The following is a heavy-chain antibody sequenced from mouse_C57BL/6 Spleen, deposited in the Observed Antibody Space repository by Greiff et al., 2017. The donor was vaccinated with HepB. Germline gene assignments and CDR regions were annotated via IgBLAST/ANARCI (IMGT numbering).Heavy chain of an antibody. J-gene: IGHJ2*01. CDR2: ISDGGSYT. CDR3: ARDSPYDYDEGDYFDD. V-gene: IGHV5-4*01. CDR1: GFTFSSYA. D-gene: IGHD2-4*01. Sequence: EVQGVESGGGLVKPGGSLKLSCAASGFTFSSYAMSWVRQTPEKRLEWVATISDGGSYTYYPDNVKGRFTISRDNAKNNLYLQMSHLKSEDTAMYYCARDSPYDYDEGDYFDDWGQGTTLTVSS.